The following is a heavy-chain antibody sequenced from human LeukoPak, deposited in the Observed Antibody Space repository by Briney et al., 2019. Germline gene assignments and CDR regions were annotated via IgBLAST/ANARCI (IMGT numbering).Heavy chain of an antibody. CDR3: AKRQAVARNWFDP. J-gene: IGHJ5*02. Sequence: GGSLRLSCAASGFTFSNYAMSWVRQASGKGLEWVSAISGSGGSTYYADSVKGRFTISRDNSKNTLFLQMNSLRAEDTAIYYCAKRQAVARNWFDPWGQGTLVTVSS. CDR1: GFTFSNYA. D-gene: IGHD6-19*01. V-gene: IGHV3-23*01. CDR2: ISGSGGST.